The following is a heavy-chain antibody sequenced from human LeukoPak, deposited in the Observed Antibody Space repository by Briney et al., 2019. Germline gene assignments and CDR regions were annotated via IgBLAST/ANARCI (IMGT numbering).Heavy chain of an antibody. CDR1: GGSFSGYY. J-gene: IGHJ6*02. V-gene: IGHV4-34*01. D-gene: IGHD6-13*01. CDR3: AGSTYSSSWTRVYYYGMDV. CDR2: INHSGST. Sequence: SETLSLTCAVYGGSFSGYYWSWIRQPPGKGLEWIGEINHSGSTNYNPSLKSRVTISVDTSKNQFSLKLSSVTAADTAVYYCAGSTYSSSWTRVYYYGMDVWGQGTTVTVSS.